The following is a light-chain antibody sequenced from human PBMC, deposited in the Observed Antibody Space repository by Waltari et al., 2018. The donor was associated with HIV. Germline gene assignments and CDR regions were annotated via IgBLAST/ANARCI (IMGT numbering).Light chain of an antibody. CDR1: SSDIAYFDY. CDR3: CSYAGAYTYV. V-gene: IGLV2-11*01. CDR2: EVS. Sequence: QSALTQPRSVSGSPGQSVTISCTGTSSDIAYFDYVSWYQQYPGKAPKVIIYEVSQRPSWVPDRFTASKSGITASLTISGLQDEDEADYYCCSYAGAYTYVFGTGTKVTVL. J-gene: IGLJ1*01.